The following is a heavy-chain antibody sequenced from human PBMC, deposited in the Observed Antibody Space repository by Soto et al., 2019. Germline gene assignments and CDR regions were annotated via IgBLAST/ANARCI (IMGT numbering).Heavy chain of an antibody. Sequence: QVQLVQSGAEAKKPGASVKVSCKASGYTFTGYAMHWVRQAPGQRLEWMGWINAGNGNTKYSQKFQGRVTITRDTSASTAYMELSSLRSEDTAVYYFARAVAVAADFDYWGQGTLVNVSS. D-gene: IGHD6-19*01. CDR2: INAGNGNT. CDR3: ARAVAVAADFDY. CDR1: GYTFTGYA. V-gene: IGHV1-3*01. J-gene: IGHJ4*02.